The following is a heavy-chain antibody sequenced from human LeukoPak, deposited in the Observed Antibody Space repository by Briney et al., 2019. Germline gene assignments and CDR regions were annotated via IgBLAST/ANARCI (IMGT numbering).Heavy chain of an antibody. J-gene: IGHJ4*02. CDR2: IGSGGDT. D-gene: IGHD3-10*01. Sequence: GGSLRLSCAASGFTFSSYAMTWVRQAPGKGLEWVSVIGSGGDTYYADSVKGRFTISRDISKNTLYLQMNSLRAEDTAVYYCAKYYASRSRSFDFWGQGTLVTVPS. CDR1: GFTFSSYA. V-gene: IGHV3-23*01. CDR3: AKYYASRSRSFDF.